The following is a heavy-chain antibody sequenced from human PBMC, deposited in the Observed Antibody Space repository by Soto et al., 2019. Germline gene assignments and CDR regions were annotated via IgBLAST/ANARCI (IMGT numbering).Heavy chain of an antibody. Sequence: EVQLLESGGGLVQPGGSLRLSCAASGFTFSSYAMSWVHQAPGKGLEWVSAISGSGGSTYYADSVKGRFTISRDNSKNTLYLQMNSLRAEDTAVYYCAKGGTAVAGTYYYSYGMDVWGQGTTVTVSS. CDR3: AKGGTAVAGTYYYSYGMDV. CDR2: ISGSGGST. V-gene: IGHV3-23*01. D-gene: IGHD6-19*01. J-gene: IGHJ6*02. CDR1: GFTFSSYA.